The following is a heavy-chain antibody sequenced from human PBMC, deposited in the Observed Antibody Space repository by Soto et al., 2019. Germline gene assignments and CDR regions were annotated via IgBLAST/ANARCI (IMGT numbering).Heavy chain of an antibody. Sequence: QVQLVQSGAEVKKPGSSVKVSCKASGGTFSSYAISWVRQAPGQGLEWMGGIIPIFGTANYAQKFQGRVTITADESTSAAYKELSSLRAEDTAVYYCARAYGSGSFFDYWGQGTLVTVSS. V-gene: IGHV1-69*01. CDR3: ARAYGSGSFFDY. D-gene: IGHD3-10*01. CDR2: IIPIFGTA. J-gene: IGHJ4*02. CDR1: GGTFSSYA.